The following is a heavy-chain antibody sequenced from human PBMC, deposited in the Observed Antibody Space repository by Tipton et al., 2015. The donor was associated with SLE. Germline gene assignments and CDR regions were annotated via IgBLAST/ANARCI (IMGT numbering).Heavy chain of an antibody. CDR1: GGSISSNY. CDR2: IYYIGST. J-gene: IGHJ5*02. CDR3: AKSRESLFDH. Sequence: TLSLTCTVSGGSISSNYWSWIRQPPGKGLEWIGYIYYIGSTKYNPSLKSRVTMSLDKSKTQFSLNVTSVTAADTAVYYCAKSRESLFDHWGQGTLVIVSS. V-gene: IGHV4-59*08.